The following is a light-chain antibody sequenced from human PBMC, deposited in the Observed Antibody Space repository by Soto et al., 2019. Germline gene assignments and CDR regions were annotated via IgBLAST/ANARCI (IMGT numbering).Light chain of an antibody. CDR2: YAS. V-gene: IGKV3-15*01. CDR1: QSVSNN. J-gene: IGKJ5*01. Sequence: EIMMTQSPATLSVSLGERATLSCRASQSVSNNVAWYQQKPGQAPRLLIYYASTRATGIPARFSGSGSGTEFTLTISSLQSEDFALYYCQQYNNWPPITFGQGTRLEIK. CDR3: QQYNNWPPIT.